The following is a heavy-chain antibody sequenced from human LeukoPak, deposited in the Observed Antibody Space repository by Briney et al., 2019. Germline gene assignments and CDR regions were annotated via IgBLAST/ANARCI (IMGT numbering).Heavy chain of an antibody. Sequence: SGPTLVNPTQTLTLTCSLSGVSLSTSGVGVGWIRQPPGKALEWLALIYWDDDSRYSPSLKSRLTIAKDTSKNQVVLTLTNMDSVDAATYYCAHSQVFSYGSFHDAYDIWGLGMLVTVSS. CDR2: IYWDDDS. D-gene: IGHD5-18*01. V-gene: IGHV2-5*02. CDR3: AHSQVFSYGSFHDAYDI. CDR1: GVSLSTSGVG. J-gene: IGHJ3*02.